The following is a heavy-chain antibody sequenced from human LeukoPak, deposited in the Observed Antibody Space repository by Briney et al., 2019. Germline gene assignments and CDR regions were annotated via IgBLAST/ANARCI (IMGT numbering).Heavy chain of an antibody. CDR1: GXTFSSYA. Sequence: GGSLRLSCAASGXTFSSYAMGWVRQAPGKGLEWVSAISGSGGSTYYADSVKGRFTISRDNSKNTLYLQMNSLRAEDTAVYYCAKDFAISHTVTTSFGYWGQGTLVTVSS. CDR3: AKDFAISHTVTTSFGY. J-gene: IGHJ4*02. CDR2: ISGSGGST. D-gene: IGHD4-17*01. V-gene: IGHV3-23*01.